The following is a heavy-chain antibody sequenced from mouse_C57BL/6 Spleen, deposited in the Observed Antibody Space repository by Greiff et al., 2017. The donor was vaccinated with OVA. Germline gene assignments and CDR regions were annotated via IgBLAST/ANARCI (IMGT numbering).Heavy chain of an antibody. J-gene: IGHJ1*03. CDR3: AVPYDSLYFDV. CDR1: GYAFSSSW. V-gene: IGHV1-82*01. D-gene: IGHD2-4*01. Sequence: VKLVESGPELVKPGASVKISCKASGYAFSSSWMNWVKQRPGKGLEWIGRIYPGDGDTNYNGKFKGKATLTADKSSSTAYMQLSSLTSEDSAVYFCAVPYDSLYFDVWGTGTTVTVSS. CDR2: IYPGDGDT.